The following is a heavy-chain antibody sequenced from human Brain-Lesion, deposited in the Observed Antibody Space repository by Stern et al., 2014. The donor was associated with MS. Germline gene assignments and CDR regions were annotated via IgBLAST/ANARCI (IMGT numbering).Heavy chain of an antibody. Sequence: EMQLVESGGGLVQPGGSLTISCTAAGFTFGNYWMTWVRQAPGKGLEWLGNIKEDGTEKNYVDSGKGRFTISRDNARNSLYLQMNSLRVEDTALYYCARVYNTIYGIVTQRGSGMDVWGQGTTVIVSS. V-gene: IGHV3-7*01. J-gene: IGHJ6*02. CDR3: ARVYNTIYGIVTQRGSGMDV. D-gene: IGHD3-3*01. CDR1: GFTFGNYW. CDR2: IKEDGTEK.